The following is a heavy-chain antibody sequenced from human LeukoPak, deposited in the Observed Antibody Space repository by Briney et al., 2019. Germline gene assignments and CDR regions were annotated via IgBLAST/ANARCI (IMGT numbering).Heavy chain of an antibody. Sequence: SETLSLTCAVSGGSISSGGYSWSWIRQPPGKDLEWIGCIYHSGSTYYNPSLKSRVTISVDTSKNQFSLKLGSVTAADTAVYYCARGRRYYDILTGYYGGYFDYWGQGTLVTVSS. CDR3: ARGRRYYDILTGYYGGYFDY. V-gene: IGHV4-30-2*01. CDR1: GGSISSGGYS. D-gene: IGHD3-9*01. CDR2: IYHSGST. J-gene: IGHJ4*02.